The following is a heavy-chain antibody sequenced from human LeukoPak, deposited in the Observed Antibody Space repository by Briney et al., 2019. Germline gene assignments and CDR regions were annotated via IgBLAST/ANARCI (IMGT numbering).Heavy chain of an antibody. CDR3: ARDLDGYDY. V-gene: IGHV3-7*01. D-gene: IGHD5-24*01. CDR2: IKQDGSEK. CDR1: EFTFSTYW. Sequence: PGGSLRLSCAASEFTFSTYWMSWVRQAPGKGLEWVANIKQDGSEKYYVDSVKGRFTISRDNSKNTLYLQMNSLRAEDTAVYYCARDLDGYDYWGQGTLVTVSS. J-gene: IGHJ4*02.